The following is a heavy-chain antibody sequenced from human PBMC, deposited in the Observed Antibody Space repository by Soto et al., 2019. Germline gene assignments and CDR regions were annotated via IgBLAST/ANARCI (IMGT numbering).Heavy chain of an antibody. J-gene: IGHJ6*02. CDR3: AKNGQPPYYYYGMDV. CDR1: GYTFTRYG. D-gene: IGHD2-8*01. Sequence: GQLVQSGAEVKKPGASVKVSCKASGYTFTRYGTSWVRQAPGQGLEWMGWISGYNGDTNYAQKFQGRVTMTIDTSTITTYMELRSLTSDDTAVYYCAKNGQPPYYYYGMDVWGQGTTVTVSS. V-gene: IGHV1-18*01. CDR2: ISGYNGDT.